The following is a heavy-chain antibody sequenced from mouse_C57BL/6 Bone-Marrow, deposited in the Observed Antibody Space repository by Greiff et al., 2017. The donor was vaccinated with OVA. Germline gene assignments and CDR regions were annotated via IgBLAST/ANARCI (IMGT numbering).Heavy chain of an antibody. V-gene: IGHV1-74*01. Sequence: QVQLQQSGAELVKPGASVKVSCKASGYTFTSYWMHWVKQRPGQGLEWIGRIHPSDSDTNYNQKFKGKATLTVDKSSSTAYMQLSSLTSEDSAVYYCATPPIYYGYDGGFAYWGQGTLVTVSA. CDR2: IHPSDSDT. D-gene: IGHD2-2*01. CDR3: ATPPIYYGYDGGFAY. CDR1: GYTFTSYW. J-gene: IGHJ3*01.